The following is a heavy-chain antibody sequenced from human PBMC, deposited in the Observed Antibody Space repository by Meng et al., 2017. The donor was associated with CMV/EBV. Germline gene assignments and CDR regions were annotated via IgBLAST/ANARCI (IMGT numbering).Heavy chain of an antibody. V-gene: IGHV3-21*01. CDR3: ARHSGYNNAFDI. CDR1: GFTFSSYR. Sequence: EVLLVESWGGLVKHGGSLRLSCAASGFTFSSYRLNWVRQAPGKGLEWVSSISSSSSYIYYADSVKGRFTISKDNAKNSLYLQMNSLRAEDTAVYYCARHSGYNNAFDIWGQGTMVTVSS. CDR2: ISSSSSYI. D-gene: IGHD5-24*01. J-gene: IGHJ3*02.